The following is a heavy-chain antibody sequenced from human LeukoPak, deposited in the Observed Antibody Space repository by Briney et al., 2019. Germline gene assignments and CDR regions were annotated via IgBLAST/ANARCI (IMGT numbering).Heavy chain of an antibody. D-gene: IGHD3-3*01. J-gene: IGHJ3*02. CDR3: ARRLVGGTEWAFDI. CDR2: VIPILGIA. Sequence: SVKVTCKASGGTFSSYTISWVRQRHGQGLGLMGMVIPILGIANYARKFPGRVTITAAKSPRTAYMELSSLRSADPAVYYCARRLVGGTEWAFDIWGQGTMVTASS. V-gene: IGHV1-69*02. CDR1: GGTFSSYT.